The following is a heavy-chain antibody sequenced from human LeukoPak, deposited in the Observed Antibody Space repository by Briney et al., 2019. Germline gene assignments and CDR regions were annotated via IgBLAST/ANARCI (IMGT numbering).Heavy chain of an antibody. J-gene: IGHJ4*02. CDR3: AREPTAMIL. Sequence: GGSLRLSCAASGFTFSTSSMNWVRQTPGKGLEWVSSISSSSTYIYYADSVKGRFTISRDNAKNSLYLQMNSLRVEDTAVYYCAREPTAMILWGQGTLVTVSS. V-gene: IGHV3-21*01. D-gene: IGHD5-18*01. CDR2: ISSSSTYI. CDR1: GFTFSTSS.